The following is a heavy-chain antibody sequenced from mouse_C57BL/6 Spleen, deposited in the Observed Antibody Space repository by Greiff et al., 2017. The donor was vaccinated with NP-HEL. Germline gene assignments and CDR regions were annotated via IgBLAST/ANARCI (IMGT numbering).Heavy chain of an antibody. CDR1: GYAFSSSW. J-gene: IGHJ4*01. D-gene: IGHD4-1*01. Sequence: QVQLQQSGPELVKPGASVKISCKASGYAFSSSWMNWVKQRPGKGLEGIGRIYPGDGDTNYNGKFKGKATLTADKSSSTAYMQLSSLTSEDSAVYFCSNWDEDYAMDYWGQGTSVTVSS. V-gene: IGHV1-82*01. CDR3: SNWDEDYAMDY. CDR2: IYPGDGDT.